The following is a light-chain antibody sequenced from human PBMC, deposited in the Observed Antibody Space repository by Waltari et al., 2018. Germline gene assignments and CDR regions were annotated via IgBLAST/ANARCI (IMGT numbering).Light chain of an antibody. CDR3: QQANSYPFT. Sequence: DIQMTQSPSPVSASVGDRVTMTCRASQGISSCLAWYQQKPGKVPSLLIYAASSLQSGVRSRLGCSGSATDFTHTISSLQAEEFATYYCQQANSYPFTFGPGTKVDMK. CDR2: AAS. J-gene: IGKJ3*01. V-gene: IGKV1-12*01. CDR1: QGISSC.